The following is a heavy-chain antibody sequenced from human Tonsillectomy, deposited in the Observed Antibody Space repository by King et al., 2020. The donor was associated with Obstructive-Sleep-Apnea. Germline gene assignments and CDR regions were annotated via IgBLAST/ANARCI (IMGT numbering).Heavy chain of an antibody. V-gene: IGHV5-51*01. CDR2: IYPSDSDT. CDR3: ARQYGSGWHPYYFDY. Sequence: LVQSGAEVKKPGESLKISCKGSGYRFSTYWIGWVRQMPGKGLEWMGIIYPSDSDTSYSPSFQGQVTISVDKSSSTAFLQWSSLEASDTAMYYCARQYGSGWHPYYFDYWGQGTLVSVSS. CDR1: GYRFSTYW. D-gene: IGHD6-19*01. J-gene: IGHJ4*02.